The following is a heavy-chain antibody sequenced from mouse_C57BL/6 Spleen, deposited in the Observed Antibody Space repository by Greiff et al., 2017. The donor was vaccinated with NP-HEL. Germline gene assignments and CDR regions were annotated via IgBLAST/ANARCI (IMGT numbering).Heavy chain of an antibody. CDR3: ARDAGSSGYWFAY. CDR2: SRNKANDYTT. Sequence: EVNLVESGGGLVQSGRSLRLSCATSGFTFSDFYMEWVRQAPGKGLEWIAASRNKANDYTTEYSASVKGRFIVSRDTSQSILYLQMNALRAEDTAIYYCARDAGSSGYWFAYWGQGTLVTVSA. V-gene: IGHV7-1*01. D-gene: IGHD3-2*02. CDR1: GFTFSDFY. J-gene: IGHJ3*01.